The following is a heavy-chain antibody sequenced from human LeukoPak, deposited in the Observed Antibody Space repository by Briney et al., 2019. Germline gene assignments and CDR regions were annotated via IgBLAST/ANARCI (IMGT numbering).Heavy chain of an antibody. V-gene: IGHV1-2*02. CDR2: INPNSGGT. J-gene: IGHJ4*02. CDR3: ARDIAAAGFFDY. Sequence: ASVKVSCKASGYTFTGYYMHWVRQAPGQGLEWMGWINPNSGGTNYAQKFQGRVTMTRDTSISTAYMELGRLRSDDTAVYYCARDIAAAGFFDYWGQGTLVTVSS. D-gene: IGHD6-13*01. CDR1: GYTFTGYY.